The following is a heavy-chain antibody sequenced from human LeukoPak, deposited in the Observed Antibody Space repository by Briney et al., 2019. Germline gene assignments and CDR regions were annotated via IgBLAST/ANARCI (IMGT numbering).Heavy chain of an antibody. CDR2: TSGSGGST. Sequence: GGSLRLSCAASGFTFSNYAMNWVRQAPWGGLEWVSATSGSGGSTYYADSVKGRFTISRDNSKNTLYLQMNSLRAEDTAVYYCAKDLAGSGSYSFDYWGQGTLVTVSS. D-gene: IGHD1-26*01. V-gene: IGHV3-23*01. CDR3: AKDLAGSGSYSFDY. CDR1: GFTFSNYA. J-gene: IGHJ4*02.